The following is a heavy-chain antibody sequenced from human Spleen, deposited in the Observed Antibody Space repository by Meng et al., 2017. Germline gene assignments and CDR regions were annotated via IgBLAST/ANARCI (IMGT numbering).Heavy chain of an antibody. D-gene: IGHD3-9*01. CDR2: IKSKHDGETS. V-gene: IGHV3-15*01. Sequence: GGSLRLSCVGSGFTFGNAWMSWVRQAPGKGPEWVGRIKSKHDGETSDYSTAVRDRFTISRDDSKNTLYLQMNSLNIGDTGIYYCAWDDKAKFDYWGRGNPVNGAS. CDR3: AWDDKAKFDY. CDR1: GFTFGNAW. J-gene: IGHJ4*02.